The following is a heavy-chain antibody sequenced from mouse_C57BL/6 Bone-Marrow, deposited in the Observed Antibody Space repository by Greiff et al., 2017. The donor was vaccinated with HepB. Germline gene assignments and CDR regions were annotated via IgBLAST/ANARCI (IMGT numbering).Heavy chain of an antibody. J-gene: IGHJ3*01. V-gene: IGHV3-1*01. Sequence: EVQLQESGPGMVKPSQSLSLTCTVTGYSITSGYDWHWIRHFPGNKLEWMGYISYSGSTNYNPSLKSRISITHDTSKNHFFLKLNSVTTEDTATYYCAREGIYDGYLWGQGTLVTVSA. D-gene: IGHD2-3*01. CDR2: ISYSGST. CDR3: AREGIYDGYL. CDR1: GYSITSGYD.